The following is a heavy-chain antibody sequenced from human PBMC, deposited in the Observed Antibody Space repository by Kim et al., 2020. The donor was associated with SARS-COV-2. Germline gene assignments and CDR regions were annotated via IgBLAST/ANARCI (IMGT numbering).Heavy chain of an antibody. CDR3: ASSPRRNMAPYGMDV. V-gene: IGHV1-2*06. CDR2: INPNSGGT. Sequence: ASVKVSCKASGYTFTGYYMHWVRQAPGQGLEWMGRINPNSGGTNYAQKFQGRVTMTRDTSISTAYMELSRLRSDDTAVYYCASSPRRNMAPYGMDVWGQGTTVTVSS. J-gene: IGHJ6*02. CDR1: GYTFTGYY. D-gene: IGHD3-10*01.